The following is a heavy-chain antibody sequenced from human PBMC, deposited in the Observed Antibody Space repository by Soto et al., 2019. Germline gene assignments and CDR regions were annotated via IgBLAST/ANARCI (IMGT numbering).Heavy chain of an antibody. CDR1: GYTFTSYG. CDR3: ARDSPSTGTTWAYYYYGMDV. D-gene: IGHD1-7*01. J-gene: IGHJ6*02. CDR2: ISAYNGNT. Sequence: QVQLVQSGAEVKKPGASVKVSCKASGYTFTSYGISWVRQAPGQGLEWMGWISAYNGNTNYAQKLQGRVTMTTDTYTSTAYMELRSLRSDDTAVYYCARDSPSTGTTWAYYYYGMDVWGQGTTVTVSS. V-gene: IGHV1-18*01.